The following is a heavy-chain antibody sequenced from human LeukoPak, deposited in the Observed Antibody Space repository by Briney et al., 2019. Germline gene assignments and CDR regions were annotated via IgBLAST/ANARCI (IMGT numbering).Heavy chain of an antibody. CDR3: ARGQGSSGWYWFDP. J-gene: IGHJ5*02. V-gene: IGHV1-18*01. CDR2: INTYNGNT. CDR1: GYIFTSYG. Sequence: ASVKVSCKASGYIFTSYGISWVRQAPGQGLEWMGWINTYNGNTNYAQKLQGRVTMTTDTSTSTAYMELRSLRSDDTAVYYCARGQGSSGWYWFDPWGQGTLVTVSS. D-gene: IGHD6-19*01.